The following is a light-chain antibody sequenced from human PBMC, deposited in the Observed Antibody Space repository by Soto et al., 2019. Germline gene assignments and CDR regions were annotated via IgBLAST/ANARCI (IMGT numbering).Light chain of an antibody. Sequence: QSVLTQPASVSGSPGQSITISCTGTSSNVGAYYYVSWYQHRPGKAPKLMIYEDINRPSGVPNRFSGSKSGNTASLAISGLQAEDEADYYCNANTTSTSRVFGTGTKVTVL. CDR1: SSNVGAYYY. CDR2: EDI. CDR3: NANTTSTSRV. V-gene: IGLV2-14*01. J-gene: IGLJ1*01.